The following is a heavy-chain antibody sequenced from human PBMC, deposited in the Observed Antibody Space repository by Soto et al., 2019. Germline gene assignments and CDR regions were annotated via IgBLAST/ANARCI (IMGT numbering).Heavy chain of an antibody. J-gene: IGHJ3*01. CDR3: ARRLNLAAFHF. V-gene: IGHV2-5*02. CDR1: GFSLNTFGVG. CDR2: VYWDDDK. D-gene: IGHD6-19*01. Sequence: QITLKESGPTLVKPTQPLTLTCTFSGFSLNTFGVGVGWIRQPPGKALECLGVVYWDDDKRYSPSLKTRLSITKDSSKNQTVLTMTNMDPMDTAIYYCARRLNLAAFHFWGQGTMVAVSS.